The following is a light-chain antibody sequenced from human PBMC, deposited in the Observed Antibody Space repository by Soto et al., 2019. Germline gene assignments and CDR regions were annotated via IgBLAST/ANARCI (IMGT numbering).Light chain of an antibody. CDR3: QQCYMGWT. CDR2: LTS. CDR1: RSIGNY. V-gene: IGKV1-39*01. Sequence: DIQMTQSPSSLSASVGDRVTITCRASRSIGNYLNWYQQKPESAPKLLIYLTSSLQSGVPSRFSGSGSGTDFTFSITSLQPEDFGTYYCQQCYMGWTFGQGTKVDIK. J-gene: IGKJ1*01.